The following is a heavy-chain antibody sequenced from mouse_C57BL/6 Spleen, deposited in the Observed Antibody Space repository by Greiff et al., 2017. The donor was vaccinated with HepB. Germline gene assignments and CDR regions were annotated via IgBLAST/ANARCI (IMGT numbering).Heavy chain of an antibody. CDR1: GYTFTSYW. J-gene: IGHJ2*01. V-gene: IGHV1-55*01. Sequence: QVQLQQPGAELVKPGASVKMSCKASGYTFTSYWITWVKQRPGQGLEWIGDIYPGSGSTNYNQKFKGKATLTVDTSSSTAYMQLSSLTSEDSAVYYCARRATMVTHFDYWGQGTTLTVSS. CDR3: ARRATMVTHFDY. CDR2: IYPGSGST. D-gene: IGHD2-2*01.